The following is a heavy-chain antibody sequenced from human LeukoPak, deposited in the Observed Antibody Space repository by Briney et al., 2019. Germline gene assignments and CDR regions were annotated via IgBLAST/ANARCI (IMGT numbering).Heavy chain of an antibody. CDR3: ARVSLVATSDAFDI. V-gene: IGHV1-46*01. D-gene: IGHD5-12*01. CDR1: GYTFTSYY. J-gene: IGHJ3*02. Sequence: ASVKVSCKASGYTFTSYYMHWVRQAPGQGLEWMGIINPSGGSTTYAQKFQGRITMAGDTSTSTVYMELSSLRSEDTAVYYCARVSLVATSDAFDIWGQGTMVTVSS. CDR2: INPSGGST.